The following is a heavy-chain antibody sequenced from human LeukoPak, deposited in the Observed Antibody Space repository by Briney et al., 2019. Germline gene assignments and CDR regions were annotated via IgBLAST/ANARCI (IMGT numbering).Heavy chain of an antibody. Sequence: ASVTVSCKASGYTFTSYDINWVRQATGQGLEWMGWMNPNSGNTGYAQKFQGRVTMTRNTSISTAYMELSSLRSEDTAVYYCASPAAVSDAFDIWGQGTMVTVSS. CDR1: GYTFTSYD. CDR2: MNPNSGNT. D-gene: IGHD6-13*01. V-gene: IGHV1-8*01. J-gene: IGHJ3*02. CDR3: ASPAAVSDAFDI.